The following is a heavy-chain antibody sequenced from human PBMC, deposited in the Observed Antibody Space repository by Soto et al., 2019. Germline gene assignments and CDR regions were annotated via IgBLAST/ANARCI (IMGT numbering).Heavy chain of an antibody. CDR1: GGTFSSHS. CDR3: VGELGYGDFSAARLD. Sequence: VQLMQSGAEVKKPGSSVKVSCKASGGTFSSHSINWVRQAPGQGLEWMGGIITLFGTYIYAQNFQGRVTITADTSTSTAYMELNSLTPDVTAVDYCVGELGYGDFSAARLDWGQGTVVTVSS. CDR2: IITLFGTY. V-gene: IGHV1-69*06. D-gene: IGHD2-21*02. J-gene: IGHJ4*02.